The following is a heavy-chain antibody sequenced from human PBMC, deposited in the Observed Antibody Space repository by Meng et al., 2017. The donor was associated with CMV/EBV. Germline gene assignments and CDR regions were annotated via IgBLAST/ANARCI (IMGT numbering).Heavy chain of an antibody. J-gene: IGHJ6*02. CDR3: ARALEGLYNWNYDYYYGMDV. Sequence: ASAKVSCKASGYTFTSYYMHWVRQAPGQGLEWMGIINPSGGSTSYAQKFQGRVTMTRDTSTSTVYMELSSLRSEDTAVYYCARALEGLYNWNYDYYYGMDVWGQGTTVTVSS. CDR1: GYTFTSYY. D-gene: IGHD1-20*01. V-gene: IGHV1-46*01. CDR2: INPSGGST.